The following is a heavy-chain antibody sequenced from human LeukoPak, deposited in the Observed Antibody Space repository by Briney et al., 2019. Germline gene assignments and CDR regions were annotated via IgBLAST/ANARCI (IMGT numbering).Heavy chain of an antibody. J-gene: IGHJ4*02. CDR3: VRVTGYVMEDYFDY. V-gene: IGHV4-61*03. Sequence: SETLSLTCTVSGYSISSSYYWRWIRQPPGKGLVGIVYICYSGSTNYNTSLNSRVTISVDTSKNHYSLRLSFVTAEDTAVYYCVRVTGYVMEDYFDYWGQGTLVTVSS. CDR1: GYSISSSYY. CDR2: ICYSGST. D-gene: IGHD6-13*01.